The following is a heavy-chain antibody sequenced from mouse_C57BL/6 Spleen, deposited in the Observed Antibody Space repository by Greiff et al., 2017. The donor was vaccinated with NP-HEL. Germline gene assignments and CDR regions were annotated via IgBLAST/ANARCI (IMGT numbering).Heavy chain of an antibody. CDR3: AREYYYGSSYRGYAMDY. CDR2: ISYDGSN. V-gene: IGHV3-6*01. D-gene: IGHD1-1*01. Sequence: EVQLVESGPGLVKPSQSLSLTCSVTGYSITSGYYWNWIRQFPGNKLEWMGYISYDGSNNYNPSLKNRISITRDTSKNQFFLKLNSVTTEDTATYYCAREYYYGSSYRGYAMDYWGQGTSVTVSS. CDR1: GYSITSGYY. J-gene: IGHJ4*01.